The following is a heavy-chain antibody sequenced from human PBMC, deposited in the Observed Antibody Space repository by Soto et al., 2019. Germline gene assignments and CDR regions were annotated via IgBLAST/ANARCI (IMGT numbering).Heavy chain of an antibody. J-gene: IGHJ5*02. CDR1: GFSLSTSGVG. CDR2: IYWDDDK. V-gene: IGHV2-5*02. CDR3: AHSLYDYVWGTNWFDP. D-gene: IGHD3-16*01. Sequence: QITLKESGPTLVKPTQTLTLTCTFSGFSLSTSGVGVGWIRQPPGKALEWLALIYWDDDKRYSPSLKSRLTITKDTPKNQVVLTMTHMDPVDTATYYRAHSLYDYVWGTNWFDPWGQGTLGTVSS.